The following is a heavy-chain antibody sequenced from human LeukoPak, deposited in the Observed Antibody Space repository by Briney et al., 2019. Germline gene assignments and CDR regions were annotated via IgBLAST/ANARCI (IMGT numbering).Heavy chain of an antibody. CDR1: GGSISSYY. V-gene: IGHV4-4*07. J-gene: IGHJ4*02. CDR2: IYTSGST. CDR3: ARREILGYCSSTSCYRARHFDY. D-gene: IGHD2-2*02. Sequence: SETLSLTCTVSGGSISSYYWSWIRQPAGKGLEWIGRIYTSGSTNYNPSLKSRVTMSVDTSKNQFSLKLSSVTAADTAVYYCARREILGYCSSTSCYRARHFDYWGQGTLVTVSS.